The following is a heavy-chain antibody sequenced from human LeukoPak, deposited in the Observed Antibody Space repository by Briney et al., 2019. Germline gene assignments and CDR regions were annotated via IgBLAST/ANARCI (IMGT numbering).Heavy chain of an antibody. D-gene: IGHD3-22*01. CDR3: ARAGLWDYSDSSGYHNGAFDI. CDR1: GYTFTSYD. J-gene: IGHJ3*02. V-gene: IGHV1-8*01. CDR2: MNPNSGNT. Sequence: EASVKVSCKASGYTFTSYDINWVRQATGQGLEWMGWMNPNSGNTGYAQKFQGRVTMTRNTSISTAYMELSRLTSVDTAVFYCARAGLWDYSDSSGYHNGAFDIWGQGTMVTVSS.